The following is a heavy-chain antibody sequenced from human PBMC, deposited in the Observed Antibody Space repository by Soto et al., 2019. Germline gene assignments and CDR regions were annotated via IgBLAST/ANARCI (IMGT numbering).Heavy chain of an antibody. CDR3: ARGSNAGLDY. Sequence: QVQVVQSGTEVNKPGASVKVSCKASGYTFRVYSMNWVRQAPGQRLEWMGWINGVNGNTEYSQTFQGRVTITRDTSASIAYMELSSLRPEDTAVYYCARGSNAGLDYWGQGTLVTVSS. J-gene: IGHJ4*02. V-gene: IGHV1-3*01. CDR2: INGVNGNT. CDR1: GYTFRVYS. D-gene: IGHD4-4*01.